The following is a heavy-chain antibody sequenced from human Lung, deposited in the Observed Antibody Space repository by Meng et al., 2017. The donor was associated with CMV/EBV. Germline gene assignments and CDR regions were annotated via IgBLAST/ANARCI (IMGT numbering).Heavy chain of an antibody. V-gene: IGHV1-2*02. D-gene: IGHD6-13*01. CDR3: ARVSYGRSAAGIAKFLYYVDY. CDR1: GYTFTGYY. J-gene: IGHJ4*02. CDR2: INPNSGGT. Sequence: ASVXVSXKASGYTFTGYYMHWVRQAPGQGLEWMGWINPNSGGTNYAQKFQGRVTMTRDTSISTAYMELSRLRSDDTAVYYCARVSYGRSAAGIAKFLYYVDYWXQGTLVTVSS.